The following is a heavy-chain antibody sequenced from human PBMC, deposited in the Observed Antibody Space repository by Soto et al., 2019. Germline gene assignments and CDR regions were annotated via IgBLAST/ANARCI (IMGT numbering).Heavy chain of an antibody. V-gene: IGHV3-23*01. Sequence: PGDSLRLSCAASGFAFSTYPITWERQAPGKGLEEVSAISDSGGSTYYADSVKGRFTISRDNSKNTLYLQMNSLRAEDTAVYYCAKDRPFPGLNNYYYYYMDVWCKGTTVTVSS. CDR2: ISDSGGST. CDR3: AKDRPFPGLNNYYYYYMDV. J-gene: IGHJ6*03. CDR1: GFAFSTYP.